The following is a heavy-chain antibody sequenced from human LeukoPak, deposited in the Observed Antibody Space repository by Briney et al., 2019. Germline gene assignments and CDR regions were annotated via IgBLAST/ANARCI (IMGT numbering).Heavy chain of an antibody. D-gene: IGHD6-19*01. CDR3: ATVAVIAVGGFDY. V-gene: IGHV3-15*01. CDR2: IKNKAVGGTT. J-gene: IGHJ4*02. Sequence: PGGSLRLSCAASGFTFSSYAMSWVRQAPGKGLEWVGRIKNKAVGGTTDYAAPVKGSFTISRDDSKNTLYLQMNSLKTEDTAVYYCATVAVIAVGGFDYWGQGTLVTVSS. CDR1: GFTFSSYA.